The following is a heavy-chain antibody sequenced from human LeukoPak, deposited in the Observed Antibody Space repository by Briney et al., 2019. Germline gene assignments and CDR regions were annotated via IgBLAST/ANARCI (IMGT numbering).Heavy chain of an antibody. CDR2: INTNTGNP. D-gene: IGHD4-23*01. Sequence: ASVTVSFTASGYTFTIYAMNWVRQAPGQGLEWMGWINTNTGNPTYAQGFTGRFVFSLDTSVSTAYLQISSLKAENTAVYYCARAGSWLRWKGYNWFDPWGQGTLVTVSS. CDR1: GYTFTIYA. V-gene: IGHV7-4-1*02. J-gene: IGHJ5*02. CDR3: ARAGSWLRWKGYNWFDP.